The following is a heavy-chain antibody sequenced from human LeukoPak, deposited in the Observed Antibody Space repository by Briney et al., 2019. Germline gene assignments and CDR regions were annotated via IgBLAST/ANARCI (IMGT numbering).Heavy chain of an antibody. D-gene: IGHD6-6*01. CDR3: AREYSSSSFYPPFAKSVSSEYFQH. J-gene: IGHJ1*01. CDR2: INHSGST. V-gene: IGHV4-34*01. Sequence: SETLSLTCAVYGGSFSGYYRSWIRQPPGKGLEWIGEINHSGSTNYNPSLKSRVTISVDTSKNQFSLKLSSVTAADTAVYYCAREYSSSSFYPPFAKSVSSEYFQHWGQGTLVTVSS. CDR1: GGSFSGYY.